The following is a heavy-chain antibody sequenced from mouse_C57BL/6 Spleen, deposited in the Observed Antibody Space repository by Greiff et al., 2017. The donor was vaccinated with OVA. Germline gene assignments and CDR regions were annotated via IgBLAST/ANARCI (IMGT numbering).Heavy chain of an antibody. Sequence: EVQRVESGGDLVKPGGSLKLSCAASGFTFSSYGMSWVRQTPDKRLEWVATISSGGSYTYYPDSVKGRFTISRDNAKNTLYLQMSSLKSEDTAMYYCARLGSSTGYFDVWGTGTTVTVSS. CDR2: ISSGGSYT. CDR3: ARLGSSTGYFDV. V-gene: IGHV5-6*01. D-gene: IGHD1-1*01. CDR1: GFTFSSYG. J-gene: IGHJ1*03.